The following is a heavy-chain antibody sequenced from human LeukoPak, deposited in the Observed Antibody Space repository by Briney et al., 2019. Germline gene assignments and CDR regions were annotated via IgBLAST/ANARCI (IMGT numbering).Heavy chain of an antibody. D-gene: IGHD3-22*01. CDR1: GFTFGDYA. V-gene: IGHV3-49*03. CDR3: AKVSGPVGPRYYYDSSGYYPNWFDP. J-gene: IGHJ5*02. CDR2: IRSKAYGGTT. Sequence: GGSLRLSCTASGFTFGDYAMSWFRQAPGKGLEWVGFIRSKAYGGTTEYAASVKGRFTISRDNAKNSLYLQMNSLRAEDTAVYYCAKVSGPVGPRYYYDSSGYYPNWFDPWGQGTLVTVSS.